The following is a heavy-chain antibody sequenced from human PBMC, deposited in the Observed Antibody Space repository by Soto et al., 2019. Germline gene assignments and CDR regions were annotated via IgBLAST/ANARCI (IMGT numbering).Heavy chain of an antibody. Sequence: GGSLRLSCAASGFTFSSYWMHWVRQAPGKGLVWVLRINSNSNSTCYADSVKGRFTISRDNAKNTVYLQVNNLRDEDTAVYYCARDWDIVILSVPIPNYNYGMDVCGQGTTVTVSS. CDR1: GFTFSSYW. CDR3: ARDWDIVILSVPIPNYNYGMDV. V-gene: IGHV3-74*01. D-gene: IGHD2-15*01. J-gene: IGHJ6*02. CDR2: INSNSNST.